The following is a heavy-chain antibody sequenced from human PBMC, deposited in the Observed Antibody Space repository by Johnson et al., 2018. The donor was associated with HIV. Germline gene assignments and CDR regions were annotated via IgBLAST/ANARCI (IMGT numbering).Heavy chain of an antibody. CDR1: GFTFSSYA. J-gene: IGHJ3*02. D-gene: IGHD5-24*01. Sequence: MQLVESGGGVVQPGRSLRLSCTASGFTFSSYAMTWVRQAPGKGLEWVSGINWNGDSTGYADSLKGRFTISRDNSKNSLYLQMNSLRAEDTAVYYCARALGRDGYRNDAFDIWGQGTMVTVSS. CDR2: INWNGDST. CDR3: ARALGRDGYRNDAFDI. V-gene: IGHV3-20*04.